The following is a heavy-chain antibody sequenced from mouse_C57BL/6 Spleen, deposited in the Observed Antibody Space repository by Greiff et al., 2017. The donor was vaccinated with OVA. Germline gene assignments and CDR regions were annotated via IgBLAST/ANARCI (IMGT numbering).Heavy chain of an antibody. V-gene: IGHV1-82*01. CDR3: AREGLRRH. CDR2: IYPGDGDT. Sequence: VQLQQSGPELVKPGASVKISCKASGYAFSSSWMNWVKQRPGKGLEWIGRIYPGDGDTNYNGKFKGKATLTADKSSSTAYMQLSSLTSEDSAVYFCAREGLRRHWGQGTTLTVSS. D-gene: IGHD2-4*01. J-gene: IGHJ2*01. CDR1: GYAFSSSW.